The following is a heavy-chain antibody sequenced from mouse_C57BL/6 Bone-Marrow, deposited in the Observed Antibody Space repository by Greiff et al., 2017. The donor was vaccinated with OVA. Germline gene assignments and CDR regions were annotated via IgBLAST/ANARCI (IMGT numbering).Heavy chain of an antibody. D-gene: IGHD1-1*01. J-gene: IGHJ2*01. Sequence: DVKLVESEGGLVQPGSSMKLSCTASGFTFSDYYMAWVRQVPEKGLEWVANINYDGSSTYYLDSLKSRFIISRDNAKNILYLQMSSLKSEDTATYYCARGHYYYFDYWGQGTTLTVSS. CDR1: GFTFSDYY. CDR2: INYDGSST. CDR3: ARGHYYYFDY. V-gene: IGHV5-16*01.